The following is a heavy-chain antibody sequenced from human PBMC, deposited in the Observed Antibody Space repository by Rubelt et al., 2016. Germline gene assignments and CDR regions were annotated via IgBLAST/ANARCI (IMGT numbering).Heavy chain of an antibody. CDR1: GGSFSGYY. Sequence: QVQLQQWGAGLLKPSETLSLTCAVYGGSFSGYYWSWIRQPPGKGLEWIGEINHSGSTNYNPSLKSRVTISVDTSKNQFSLKLSSVTAADTAVYYCARGYGDYRYYYYYGMDVWGQGTTVTVSS. J-gene: IGHJ6*02. V-gene: IGHV4-34*01. D-gene: IGHD4-17*01. CDR3: ARGYGDYRYYYYYGMDV. CDR2: INHSGST.